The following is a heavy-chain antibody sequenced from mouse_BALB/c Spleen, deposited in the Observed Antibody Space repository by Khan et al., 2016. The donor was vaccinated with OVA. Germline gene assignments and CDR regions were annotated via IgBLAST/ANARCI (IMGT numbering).Heavy chain of an antibody. D-gene: IGHD3-1*01. CDR2: IRYDGNS. Sequence: EVQLQESGPGLVKPSQSLSLTCSVTGYSITSGYFWNWIRQFPGNNLEWMGYIRYDGNSNYNPSLKNRISITRDTSKNTFFLTFNSVTPEDTATCYCARGGSSGPAWFTYWGQGTLVTVSA. J-gene: IGHJ3*01. CDR3: ARGGSSGPAWFTY. V-gene: IGHV3-6*02. CDR1: GYSITSGYF.